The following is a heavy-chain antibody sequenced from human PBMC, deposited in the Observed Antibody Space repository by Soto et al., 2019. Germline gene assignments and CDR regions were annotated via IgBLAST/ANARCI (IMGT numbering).Heavy chain of an antibody. CDR1: GGSISSYY. J-gene: IGHJ4*02. Sequence: SETLSLTCTVSGGSISSYYWSWIRQPPGKGLEWIGYIYYSGSTNYNPSLKSRVTISVDTSKNQFSLKLSSVTAADTAVYYCARDALDYSLDYWGQGTLVTVSS. V-gene: IGHV4-59*01. D-gene: IGHD3-10*01. CDR3: ARDALDYSLDY. CDR2: IYYSGST.